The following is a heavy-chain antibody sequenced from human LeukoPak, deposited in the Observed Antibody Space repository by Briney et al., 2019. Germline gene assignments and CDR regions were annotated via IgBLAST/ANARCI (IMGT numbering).Heavy chain of an antibody. J-gene: IGHJ5*02. CDR3: ARLLLGYDSSGPQVDP. Sequence: PSETLSLTCTVSGGSISSYYWSWIRQPPGKGLEWIGYIYYSGSTNYNPSLKSRVTISVDTSKNQFSLKLSSVTAADTAVYYCARLLLGYDSSGPQVDPWGQGTLVTVSS. V-gene: IGHV4-59*01. D-gene: IGHD3-22*01. CDR2: IYYSGST. CDR1: GGSISSYY.